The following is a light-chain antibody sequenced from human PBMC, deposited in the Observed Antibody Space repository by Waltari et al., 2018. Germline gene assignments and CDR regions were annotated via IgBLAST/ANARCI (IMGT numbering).Light chain of an antibody. Sequence: QSALTQPASVSGSPGQSLTISCTGTSSDVGGSNYVSWYQQHPGEAPNLMIYEVNNRPSGVSNRFSGSKSGNTASLTISGLQAEDEADYYCSSYTGGGTWVFGGGTKVTVL. CDR1: SSDVGGSNY. CDR2: EVN. CDR3: SSYTGGGTWV. V-gene: IGLV2-14*01. J-gene: IGLJ3*02.